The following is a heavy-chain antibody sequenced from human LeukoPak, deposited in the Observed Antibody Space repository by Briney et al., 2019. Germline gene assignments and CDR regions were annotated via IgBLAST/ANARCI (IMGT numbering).Heavy chain of an antibody. CDR2: ISSDGSIK. D-gene: IGHD3-3*01. Sequence: RAGGSLRLSCAASGFTFSSHSMNWVRQAPGKGLEWVAVISSDGSIKVYADSVKGRFTLSRDNSINTVDLQMNSLRAEDTAVYYCVKEYHSRGFGAYFDYWGQGTLVTVSS. V-gene: IGHV3-30*18. CDR3: VKEYHSRGFGAYFDY. CDR1: GFTFSSHS. J-gene: IGHJ4*02.